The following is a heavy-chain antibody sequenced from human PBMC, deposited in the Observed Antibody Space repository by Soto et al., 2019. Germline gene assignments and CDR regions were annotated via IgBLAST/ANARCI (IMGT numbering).Heavy chain of an antibody. V-gene: IGHV1-69*13. J-gene: IGHJ4*02. CDR1: GGTFSSYA. Sequence: ASVKVSCKASGGTFSSYAISWVRQAPGQGLEWMGGIIPIFGTANYAQKFQGRVTITADESTSTAYMELSSLRSEDTAVYYCAREVGCSGGSCPAPSDYWGQGTLVTVSS. CDR3: AREVGCSGGSCPAPSDY. D-gene: IGHD2-15*01. CDR2: IIPIFGTA.